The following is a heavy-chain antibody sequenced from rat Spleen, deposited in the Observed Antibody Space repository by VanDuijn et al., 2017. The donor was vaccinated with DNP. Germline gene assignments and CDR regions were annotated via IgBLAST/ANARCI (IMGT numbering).Heavy chain of an antibody. V-gene: IGHV5-22*01. Sequence: EVQLVESGGGLVQPGRSLKLSCAASGFTFSDYYMAWVRQAPKKGLEWVASISYEGSSIYYGDSVKGRFTISRDNAKSTLYLQVNSLRSEDTATYYCTSNPHIRTAAPFDYWGQGVMVTVSS. CDR2: ISYEGSSI. CDR1: GFTFSDYY. CDR3: TSNPHIRTAAPFDY. J-gene: IGHJ2*01. D-gene: IGHD3-8*01.